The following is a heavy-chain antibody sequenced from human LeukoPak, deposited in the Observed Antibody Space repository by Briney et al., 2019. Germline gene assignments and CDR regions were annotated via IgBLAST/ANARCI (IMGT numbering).Heavy chain of an antibody. CDR1: GGTFSSYA. J-gene: IGHJ6*03. Sequence: ASVKVSCKASGGTFSSYAISWVRQAPGQGLEWMGGIIPIFGTANYAQKFQGRVTITADKSTSTAYMELSSLRSDDTAVYYCARGPAGRPSYYYYYMDVWGKGTTVTVSS. V-gene: IGHV1-69*06. D-gene: IGHD6-25*01. CDR3: ARGPAGRPSYYYYYMDV. CDR2: IIPIFGTA.